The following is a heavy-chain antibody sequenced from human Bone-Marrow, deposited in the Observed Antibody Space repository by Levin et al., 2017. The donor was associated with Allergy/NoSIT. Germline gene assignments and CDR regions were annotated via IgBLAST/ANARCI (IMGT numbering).Heavy chain of an antibody. V-gene: IGHV4-59*01. J-gene: IGHJ4*02. CDR1: GGSISSYY. CDR3: ARYHSTYGAFDY. CDR2: VYYSGTT. Sequence: SETLSLTCTVSGGSISSYYWSWIRQPPGKGLEWIGYVYYSGTTNYNPSLKSRVTISVDTSKNQFSLKLSSVTAADTAVYYCARYHSTYGAFDYWGQGTLVTVSS. D-gene: IGHD4-11*01.